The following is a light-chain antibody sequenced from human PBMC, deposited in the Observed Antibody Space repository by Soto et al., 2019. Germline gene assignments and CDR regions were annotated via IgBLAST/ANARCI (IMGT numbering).Light chain of an antibody. CDR2: WAS. Sequence: DIVMTQSPLSLPVTPGEPASISCRSSQSLLHSSGNNHLDWYVPKPGQPPQVLIYWASNRASGVPDRFSGSGSGTDFTLEISRVEADHVGIYYCMQGRQAPPTFGQGTRLDI. V-gene: IGKV2-28*01. J-gene: IGKJ5*01. CDR1: QSLLHSSGNNH. CDR3: MQGRQAPPT.